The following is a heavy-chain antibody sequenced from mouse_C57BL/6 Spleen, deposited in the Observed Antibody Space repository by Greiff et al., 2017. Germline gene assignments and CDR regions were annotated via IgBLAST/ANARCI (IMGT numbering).Heavy chain of an antibody. CDR1: GYSITSGYY. CDR3: AREDYDYDGRADY. D-gene: IGHD2-4*01. CDR2: ISYDGSN. V-gene: IGHV3-6*01. Sequence: EVKLQESGPGLVKPSQSLSLTCSVTGYSITSGYYWNWIRQFPGNKLEWMGYISYDGSNNYNPSLKNRISITRDTSKNQFFLKLNSVTTEDTATYYCAREDYDYDGRADYWGQGTTLTVSS. J-gene: IGHJ2*01.